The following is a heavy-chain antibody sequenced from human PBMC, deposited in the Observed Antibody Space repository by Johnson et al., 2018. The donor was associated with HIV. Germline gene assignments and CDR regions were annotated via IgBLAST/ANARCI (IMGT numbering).Heavy chain of an antibody. Sequence: QEQLVESGGGVVQPGGSLRLSCAASGFTFSSYGMHWVRQAPGKGLEWVAFIRYDGSNKYYADSVKGRFTISRDNSKNTLYLQMNSLRAEDTAVYYCAKDKPYGSGLLLGAFDIWGQGTMVTVSS. D-gene: IGHD3-10*01. CDR1: GFTFSSYG. V-gene: IGHV3-30*02. CDR2: IRYDGSNK. J-gene: IGHJ3*02. CDR3: AKDKPYGSGLLLGAFDI.